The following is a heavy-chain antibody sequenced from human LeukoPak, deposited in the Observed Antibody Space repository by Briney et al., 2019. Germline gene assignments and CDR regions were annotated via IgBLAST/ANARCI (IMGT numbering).Heavy chain of an antibody. D-gene: IGHD2-8*01. V-gene: IGHV4-34*01. CDR3: ARWCLYDYDAFDI. J-gene: IGHJ3*02. CDR2: INHSGST. Sequence: SETLSLTCAVYGGSFSGYYWSWIRQPPGKGLEWFGEINHSGSTNYNPSLKSRVTISVDTSKNQFSLKLSSVTAADTAVYYCARWCLYDYDAFDIWGQGTMVTVSS. CDR1: GGSFSGYY.